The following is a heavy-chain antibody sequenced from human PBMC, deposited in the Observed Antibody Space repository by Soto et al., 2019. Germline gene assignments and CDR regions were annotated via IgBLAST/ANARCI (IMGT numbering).Heavy chain of an antibody. CDR1: GGSISSGDYY. Sequence: QVQLQESGPGLVKPSQTLSLTCTVSGGSISSGDYYWSWIRQPPGKGLEWIGYIYYSGSTYYNPSLQSRVTISVDTSKNQFSLKLSSVTAADTAVYYCARAMTTDARAFDIWGQGTMVTVSS. CDR2: IYYSGST. J-gene: IGHJ3*02. CDR3: ARAMTTDARAFDI. V-gene: IGHV4-30-4*01. D-gene: IGHD4-17*01.